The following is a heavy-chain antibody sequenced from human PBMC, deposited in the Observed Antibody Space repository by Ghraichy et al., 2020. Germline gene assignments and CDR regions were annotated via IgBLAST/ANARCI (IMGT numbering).Heavy chain of an antibody. J-gene: IGHJ6*02. V-gene: IGHV3-33*01. CDR3: ARDLKGMDV. CDR2: IWYDGSNK. CDR1: GFTFSSYA. Sequence: GGSLRLSCAASGFTFSSYAMHWVRQAPGKGLEWVAVIWYDGSNKYYADSVKGRFTISRDNSKNTLYLQMNSLRGEDTAVHYCARDLKGMDVWGQGTTVTVSS.